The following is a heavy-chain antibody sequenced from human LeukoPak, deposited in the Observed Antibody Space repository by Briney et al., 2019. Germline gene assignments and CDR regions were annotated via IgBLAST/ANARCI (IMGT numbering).Heavy chain of an antibody. J-gene: IGHJ3*02. V-gene: IGHV5-51*04. CDR2: IYPGDSDT. CDR1: GYSFTSYW. Sequence: GESLKISCKGSGYSFTSYWIGWVRQMPGKGLEWMGIIYPGDSDTRYSPSFQGQVTISADKPISTAYLQWSSLKASDTAMYYCASGGCTNGVCYKDAFDIWGQGTMVTVSS. D-gene: IGHD2-8*01. CDR3: ASGGCTNGVCYKDAFDI.